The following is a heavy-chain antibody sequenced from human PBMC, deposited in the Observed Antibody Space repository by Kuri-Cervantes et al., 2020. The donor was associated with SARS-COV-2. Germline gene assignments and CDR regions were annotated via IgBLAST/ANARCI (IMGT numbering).Heavy chain of an antibody. CDR3: ARGSGYYDSSGYFSYYGMDV. J-gene: IGHJ6*02. D-gene: IGHD3-22*01. CDR2: ISYDGSNK. V-gene: IGHV3-30-3*01. Sequence: GSLRLSCAASGFTFSSYAMHWVRQAPGKGLEWVAVISYDGSNKYYADSVKGRFTISRDNSKNTLYLQMNSLRAEDTAVYYCARGSGYYDSSGYFSYYGMDVWGQGTTVTVSS. CDR1: GFTFSSYA.